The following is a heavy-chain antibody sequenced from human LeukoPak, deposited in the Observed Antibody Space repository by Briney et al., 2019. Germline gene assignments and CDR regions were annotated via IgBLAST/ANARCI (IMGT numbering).Heavy chain of an antibody. CDR2: IYSGGST. D-gene: IGHD5-24*01. Sequence: GGSLRPSCAASGFTVSSNYMSWVRQAPGKGLEWVSVIYSGGSTYYADSVKGRFTISRDNSKNTLYLQMNSLRAEDTAVYYCAKYYRRDGYNSHFDYWGQGTLVTVSS. V-gene: IGHV3-53*01. CDR3: AKYYRRDGYNSHFDY. J-gene: IGHJ4*02. CDR1: GFTVSSNY.